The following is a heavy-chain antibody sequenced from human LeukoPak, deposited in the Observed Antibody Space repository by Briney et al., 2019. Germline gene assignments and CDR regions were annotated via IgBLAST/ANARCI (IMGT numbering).Heavy chain of an antibody. CDR3: AKTAYYYDSSGYAPAP. CDR2: ISGSGGST. V-gene: IGHV3-23*01. D-gene: IGHD3-22*01. CDR1: GFTFSSYA. J-gene: IGHJ5*02. Sequence: GGSLRLSCAASGFTFSSYAMSWVRQAPGKGLEWVSAISGSGGSTYYADSVKGRFTISRDNSKNTLYLQMNSLRAEDTAVYYCAKTAYYYDSSGYAPAPWGQGTLDTVSS.